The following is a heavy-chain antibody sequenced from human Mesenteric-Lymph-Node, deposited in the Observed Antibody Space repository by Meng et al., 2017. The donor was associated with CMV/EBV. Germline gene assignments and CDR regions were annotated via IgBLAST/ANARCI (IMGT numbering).Heavy chain of an antibody. Sequence: SETLSPTCTVSGGSFSSYYWSWIRQPPGKGLEWIGYIYYSGSTNYNTPLKRRVTISVDTSKNQYSLKLSSVTAADTAVYYCARDAGSHYGMDVWGQGTTVTVSS. CDR2: IYYSGST. CDR1: GGSFSSYY. CDR3: ARDAGSHYGMDV. J-gene: IGHJ6*02. V-gene: IGHV4-59*01. D-gene: IGHD1-26*01.